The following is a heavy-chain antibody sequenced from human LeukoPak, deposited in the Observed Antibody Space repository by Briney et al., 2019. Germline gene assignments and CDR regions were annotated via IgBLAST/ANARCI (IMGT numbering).Heavy chain of an antibody. J-gene: IGHJ4*02. V-gene: IGHV3-66*01. Sequence: GGSLRLSCAASGFTVSSNYMSWVRQAAGKGLEWVSVVYSGGSTYYADSVKGRFSISRDNSKNTLHLQMNSLRVEDTAVYYCARDFCSAGSCYPDNWGQGTLVTVSS. CDR1: GFTVSSNY. CDR2: VYSGGST. CDR3: ARDFCSAGSCYPDN. D-gene: IGHD2-15*01.